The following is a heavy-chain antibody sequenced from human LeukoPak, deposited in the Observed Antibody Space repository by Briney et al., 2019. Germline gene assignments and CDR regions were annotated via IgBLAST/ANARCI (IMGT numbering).Heavy chain of an antibody. J-gene: IGHJ4*02. Sequence: AGGSLRLSCAASGFTLDDHGTSWVPQVPGQGLEWVSGINWNGGSTGYADSVKGRFTISRDNAKNSLYLQMNSLRAEDTALYYCAAGDRNGWYFDYWGEETRVSVSS. V-gene: IGHV3-20*04. CDR3: AAGDRNGWYFDY. D-gene: IGHD6-19*01. CDR1: GFTLDDHG. CDR2: INWNGGST.